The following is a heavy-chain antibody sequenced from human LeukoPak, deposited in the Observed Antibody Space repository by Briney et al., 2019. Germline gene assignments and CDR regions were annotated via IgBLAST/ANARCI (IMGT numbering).Heavy chain of an antibody. Sequence: PSETLSLTCAVFGGSFSGYYWSWIRQPPGKGLEWIGEINHSGSINYNSSLKSRVTISVDTSKNQFSLKLSSVTAADTAVYYCARDGSWGGVDYWGQGTLVTVSS. V-gene: IGHV4-34*01. CDR1: GGSFSGYY. D-gene: IGHD3-16*01. CDR2: INHSGSI. J-gene: IGHJ4*02. CDR3: ARDGSWGGVDY.